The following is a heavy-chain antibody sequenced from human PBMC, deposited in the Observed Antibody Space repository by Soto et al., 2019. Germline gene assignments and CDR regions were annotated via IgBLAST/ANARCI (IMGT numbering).Heavy chain of an antibody. Sequence: EVQLLESGGGLVQPGGSLRLSCAASGFIFSSYAMSWVRQAPGKGLEWVSAISGSGTTAYYADSVKGRFTFSRDNSKQTMYLQMKSLRAEDTAVYYCAKTTDGWFSAFEIWGQGTMVTVSS. J-gene: IGHJ3*02. CDR1: GFIFSSYA. V-gene: IGHV3-23*01. D-gene: IGHD6-19*01. CDR3: AKTTDGWFSAFEI. CDR2: ISGSGTTA.